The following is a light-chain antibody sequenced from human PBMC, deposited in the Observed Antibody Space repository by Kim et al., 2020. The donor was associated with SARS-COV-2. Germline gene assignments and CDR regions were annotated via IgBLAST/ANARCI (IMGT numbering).Light chain of an antibody. J-gene: IGLJ3*02. Sequence: KPVTISCTRSRGSIASNYVQWYQQRPGSAPTTVIYEDNQRPSGVPDRFSGSIDSSSNSASLTISGLKTEDEADYYCQSYDSSNHKVFGGGTQLTVL. CDR2: EDN. CDR1: RGSIASNY. CDR3: QSYDSSNHKV. V-gene: IGLV6-57*03.